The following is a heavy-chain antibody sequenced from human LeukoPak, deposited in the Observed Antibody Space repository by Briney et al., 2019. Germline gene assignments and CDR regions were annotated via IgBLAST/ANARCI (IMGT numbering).Heavy chain of an antibody. Sequence: SVKVSCKASGGTFSSYAISWVRQAPGQGLEWMGRIIPILGIANYAQKFQGRVTITADKSTSTAYMELSSLRSEDTAVYYCAREEDYGSGSYPSLWGQGTLVTVSS. J-gene: IGHJ4*02. D-gene: IGHD3-10*01. CDR2: IIPILGIA. V-gene: IGHV1-69*04. CDR3: AREEDYGSGSYPSL. CDR1: GGTFSSYA.